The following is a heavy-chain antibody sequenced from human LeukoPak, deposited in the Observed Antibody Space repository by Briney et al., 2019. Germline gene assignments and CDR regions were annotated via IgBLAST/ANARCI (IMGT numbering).Heavy chain of an antibody. CDR1: GFTFTFYT. D-gene: IGHD3-22*01. Sequence: GGSLRLSCAASGFTFTFYTMNWVRQAPGKGLEWVSSITSSSSSIYYADSVKGRFTISRDNAKNSLYLQMNSLRAEDTALYHCARERWEGSSGYYFVGSNDAFDIWGQGTMVTVSS. J-gene: IGHJ3*02. CDR3: ARERWEGSSGYYFVGSNDAFDI. CDR2: ITSSSSSI. V-gene: IGHV3-21*04.